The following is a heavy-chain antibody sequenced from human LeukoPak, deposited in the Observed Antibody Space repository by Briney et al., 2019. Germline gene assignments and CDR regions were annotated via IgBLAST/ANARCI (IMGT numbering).Heavy chain of an antibody. CDR1: GGSFSGYY. V-gene: IGHV4-34*01. CDR3: ARGTRWGTHYFDY. CDR2: INHSGST. J-gene: IGHJ4*02. D-gene: IGHD1-14*01. Sequence: SETLSLTCAVYGGSFSGYYWSWIRQPPGKGLDWIGEINHSGSTNYNPSLKSRVTISVGTSKNQFSLKLSSVTAADTAVYYCARGTRWGTHYFDYWGQGTLVTVSS.